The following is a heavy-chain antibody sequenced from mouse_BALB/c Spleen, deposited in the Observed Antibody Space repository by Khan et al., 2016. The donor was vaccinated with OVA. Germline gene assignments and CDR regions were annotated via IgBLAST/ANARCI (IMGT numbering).Heavy chain of an antibody. CDR2: IFPGTGTT. Sequence: QVQLQQSGAELVKPGASVKLSCKTSGYTFTSYWIQWVNQRPGQGIGWIGQIFPGTGTTYYNENFKGKDTLTVATSSNTAYLQFSSLTAEDSAGYFCARGYVGNCGFAYWGQGTLVTVSP. CDR1: GYTFTSYW. CDR3: ARGYVGNCGFAY. D-gene: IGHD2-1*01. J-gene: IGHJ3*01. V-gene: IGHV1S132*01.